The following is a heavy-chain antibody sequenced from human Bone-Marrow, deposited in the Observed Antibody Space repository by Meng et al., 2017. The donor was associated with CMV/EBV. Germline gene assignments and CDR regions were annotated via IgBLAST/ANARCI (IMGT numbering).Heavy chain of an antibody. CDR1: GFSFSSYG. CDR3: ARERFFGVVTYIDY. J-gene: IGHJ4*02. V-gene: IGHV3-33*01. Sequence: GESLKISCAASGFSFSSYGMHWVRQAPGKGLEWVAVIWYDGSNKYYADSVKGRFTISRDNSKNTLYLQMNSLRAEDTAVYYCARERFFGVVTYIDYWGQGTLVTVSS. CDR2: IWYDGSNK. D-gene: IGHD3-3*01.